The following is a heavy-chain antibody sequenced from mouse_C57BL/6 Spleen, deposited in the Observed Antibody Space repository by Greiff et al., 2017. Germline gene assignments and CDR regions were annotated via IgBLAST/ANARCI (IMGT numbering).Heavy chain of an antibody. CDR1: GYTFTDYN. J-gene: IGHJ2*01. CDR2: INPYNGGT. Sequence: EVHLVESGPELVKPGASVKIPCKASGYTFTDYNMDWVKQSHGKSLEWIGDINPYNGGTIYNQKFKGKATLTVDKSSSTAYMELRSLTSEDTAVYYCARWGYLGFDYWGQGTTLTVSS. D-gene: IGHD3-1*01. V-gene: IGHV1-18*01. CDR3: ARWGYLGFDY.